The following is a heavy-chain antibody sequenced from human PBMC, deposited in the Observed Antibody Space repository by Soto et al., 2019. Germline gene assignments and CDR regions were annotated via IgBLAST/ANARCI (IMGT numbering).Heavy chain of an antibody. CDR1: GYTFTSYD. Sequence: QVLLVQSGAEVKKPGASVKVSCKASGYTFTSYDINWVRQATGQGLEWRGWMNPNSGNTGYAQNCQGRVTMTRNPSISTASTALRKLSSEGRAVYYCASEGFRGMEVWGPGTRFTVSS. D-gene: IGHD3-10*01. J-gene: IGHJ6*02. CDR2: MNPNSGNT. V-gene: IGHV1-8*01. CDR3: ASEGFRGMEV.